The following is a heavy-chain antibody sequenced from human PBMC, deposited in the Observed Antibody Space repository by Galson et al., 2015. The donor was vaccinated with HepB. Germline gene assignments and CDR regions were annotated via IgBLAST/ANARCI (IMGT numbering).Heavy chain of an antibody. CDR3: ARGLRDFDY. CDR1: GDSVSSSSAA. Sequence: CAISGDSVSSSSAAWNWIRQSPSRGLEWLGRTYYRSKWYYDYAVSVKSRITINPDTSNKHFSLRLNSVTPEDTAVYYCARGLRDFDYWGQGTLVTVSS. V-gene: IGHV6-1*01. J-gene: IGHJ4*02. D-gene: IGHD4-17*01. CDR2: TYYRSKWYY.